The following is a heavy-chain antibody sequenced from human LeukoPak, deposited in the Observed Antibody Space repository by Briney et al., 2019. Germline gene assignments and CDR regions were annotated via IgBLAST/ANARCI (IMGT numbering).Heavy chain of an antibody. V-gene: IGHV1-2*02. CDR1: GYTFTGYY. Sequence: ASVEVSCKASGYTFTGYYMHWVRQAPGQGLEWIGWINPNSGGTNYAQKFQGRVTMTRDTSISTAYMELSRLRSDDTAVYYCAAIGAAYSGSSYWGQGTLLTVSS. D-gene: IGHD1-26*01. CDR2: INPNSGGT. J-gene: IGHJ4*02. CDR3: AAIGAAYSGSSY.